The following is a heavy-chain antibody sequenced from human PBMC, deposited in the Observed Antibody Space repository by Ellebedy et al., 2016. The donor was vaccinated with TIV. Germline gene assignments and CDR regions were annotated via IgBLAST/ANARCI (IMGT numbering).Heavy chain of an antibody. CDR2: IYTSGST. J-gene: IGHJ4*02. V-gene: IGHV4-61*02. Sequence: LRLXXTVSGGSISSGSYYWSWIRQPAGKGLEWIGRIYTSGSTNYNPSLKSRVTMSIDTSKNQFSLKLSSVTAADTAVYYCASEFTYWGQGTLVTVSS. CDR3: ASEFTY. CDR1: GGSISSGSYY.